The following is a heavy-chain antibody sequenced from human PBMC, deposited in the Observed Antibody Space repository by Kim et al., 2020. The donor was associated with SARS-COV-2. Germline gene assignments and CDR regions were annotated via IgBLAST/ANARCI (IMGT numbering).Heavy chain of an antibody. CDR2: IYHSGST. CDR1: GGSISSSNW. CDR3: ARGRNGYRLGWFDP. V-gene: IGHV4-4*02. D-gene: IGHD1-1*01. J-gene: IGHJ5*02. Sequence: SETLSLTCAVSGGSISSSNWWSWVRQPPGKGLEWIGEIYHSGSTNYNPSLKSRVTISVDKSKNQFSLKLSSVTAADTAVYYCARGRNGYRLGWFDPWGQGTLVTVSS.